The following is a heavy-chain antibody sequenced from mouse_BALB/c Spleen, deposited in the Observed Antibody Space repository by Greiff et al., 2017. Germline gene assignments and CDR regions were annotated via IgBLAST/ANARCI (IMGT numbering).Heavy chain of an antibody. J-gene: IGHJ2*01. CDR1: GYTFTSYW. D-gene: IGHD6-1*01. Sequence: QVHVKQSGAELAKPGASVKMSCKASGYTFTSYWMHWVKQRPGQGLEWIGYINPSTGYTEYNQKFKDKATLTADKSSSTAYMQLSSLTSEDSAVYYCARPAYSFDYWGQGTTLTVSS. CDR3: ARPAYSFDY. CDR2: INPSTGYT. V-gene: IGHV1-7*01.